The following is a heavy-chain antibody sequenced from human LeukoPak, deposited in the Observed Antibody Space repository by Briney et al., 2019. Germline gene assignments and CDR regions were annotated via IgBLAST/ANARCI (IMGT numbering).Heavy chain of an antibody. Sequence: SETLSLTCAVYGGSFSGYYWSWIRQPPGKGLEWIGEINHSGSTNYNPSLKSRVTISVDTSKNQLSLKLSSVTAADTAVYYCARVSAAAGEGYYFDYWGQGNLVTVSS. J-gene: IGHJ4*02. CDR2: INHSGST. D-gene: IGHD6-13*01. CDR3: ARVSAAAGEGYYFDY. V-gene: IGHV4-34*01. CDR1: GGSFSGYY.